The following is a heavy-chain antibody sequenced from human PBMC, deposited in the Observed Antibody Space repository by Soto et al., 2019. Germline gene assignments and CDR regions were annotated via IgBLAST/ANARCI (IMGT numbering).Heavy chain of an antibody. J-gene: IGHJ4*02. CDR3: ARRLTRPESFDY. V-gene: IGHV4-39*01. Sequence: SETLSLTCVVSGGSISRTTDYWGWIRQPPGKVLEWIVNIDYSGSTCHNPSLQGRVTVSVETSKGELSVKLTSATASYTCVYYCARRLTRPESFDYWGQGALVTVSS. D-gene: IGHD7-27*01. CDR1: GGSISRTTDY. CDR2: IDYSGST.